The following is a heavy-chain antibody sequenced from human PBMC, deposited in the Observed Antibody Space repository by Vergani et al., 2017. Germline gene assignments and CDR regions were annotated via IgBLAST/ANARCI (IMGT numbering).Heavy chain of an antibody. CDR1: GYTFTSYG. CDR2: ISAYNGNT. CDR3: ARDLPFSGYSSSWYDY. V-gene: IGHV1-18*01. Sequence: QVQLVQSGAEVKKPGASVKVSCKASGYTFTSYGISWVRQAPGQGLEWMGWISAYNGNTNYAQKLQGRVTMTTDTSTSTAYMELRRLRSDDTAVDYCARDLPFSGYSSSWYDYWGQGTLVTVSS. J-gene: IGHJ4*02. D-gene: IGHD6-13*01.